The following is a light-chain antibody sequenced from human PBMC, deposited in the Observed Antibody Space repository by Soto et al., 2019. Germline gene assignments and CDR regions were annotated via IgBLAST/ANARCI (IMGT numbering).Light chain of an antibody. J-gene: IGKJ1*01. CDR2: DAS. Sequence: DIQMTQSPSSLSASLGDRVTITCRSSQDISDYLAWYQQKPGNPPKLLIFDASTLQSGVPSRFRGSGAGTDFTVTITSLQPEDVATYYCQKYNKAPWTFGQGTRVEI. CDR3: QKYNKAPWT. CDR1: QDISDY. V-gene: IGKV1-27*01.